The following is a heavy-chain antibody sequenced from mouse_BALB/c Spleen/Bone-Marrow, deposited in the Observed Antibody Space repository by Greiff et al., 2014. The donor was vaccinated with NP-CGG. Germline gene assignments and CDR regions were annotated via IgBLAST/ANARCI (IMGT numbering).Heavy chain of an antibody. CDR1: GYTFTSYT. CDR2: INPSSGYT. V-gene: IGHV1-4*01. J-gene: IGHJ2*01. Sequence: QVQLKQSGAELARPGASVKMSCKASGYTFTSYTMHLVKQRPGQGLEWIGYINPSSGYTNYNQKFKDKATLTADKSSSTAYMQLSSLTSEDSAVYYCARRYYGSTFDYWGQGTTLTVSS. CDR3: ARRYYGSTFDY. D-gene: IGHD1-1*01.